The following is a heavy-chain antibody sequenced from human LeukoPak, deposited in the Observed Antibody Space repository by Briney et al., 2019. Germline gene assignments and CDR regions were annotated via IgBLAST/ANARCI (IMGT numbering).Heavy chain of an antibody. CDR3: ARWAGVTDQ. J-gene: IGHJ4*02. CDR2: IKQDGSVE. V-gene: IGHV3-7*01. Sequence: PSGSLRLSCAASGFSSDDYYLSWVRQAPRKGPEWVAHIKQDGSVEHYLGAVKGRFTISRDNAKNCLFLQMNSLIAEDTAVYYRARWAGVTDQWGQGTLVTVSS. CDR1: GFSSDDYY. D-gene: IGHD5-18*01.